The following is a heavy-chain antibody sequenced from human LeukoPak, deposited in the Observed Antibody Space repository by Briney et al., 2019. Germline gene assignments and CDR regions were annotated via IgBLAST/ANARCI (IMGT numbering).Heavy chain of an antibody. CDR3: ARTRYYYNSRSYGAPYYFDY. D-gene: IGHD3-10*01. Sequence: SETLSLTCTVSGGSISSTNYYWGWIRQPPGKGLEWIGSIYYSGSTYYNPSLKSRVTISVDTSKNQFSLKLSSVTAADTAVYYCARTRYYYNSRSYGAPYYFDYWGQGTLVTVSS. CDR1: GGSISSTNYY. CDR2: IYYSGST. J-gene: IGHJ4*02. V-gene: IGHV4-39*01.